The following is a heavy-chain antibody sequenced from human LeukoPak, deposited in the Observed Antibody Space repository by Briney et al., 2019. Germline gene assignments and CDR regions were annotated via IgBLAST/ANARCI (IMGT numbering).Heavy chain of an antibody. CDR3: ARGLDSSGWYRALFDY. Sequence: GGSLRLSCAASGFTFSSYSMNWVRQAPGKGLEWVSSISSSSSYIYYADSVKGRFTICRDNAKNSMYLQMNSLRAEDTAVYYRARGLDSSGWYRALFDYWGQGTLVTVSS. D-gene: IGHD6-19*01. CDR2: ISSSSSYI. CDR1: GFTFSSYS. J-gene: IGHJ4*02. V-gene: IGHV3-21*01.